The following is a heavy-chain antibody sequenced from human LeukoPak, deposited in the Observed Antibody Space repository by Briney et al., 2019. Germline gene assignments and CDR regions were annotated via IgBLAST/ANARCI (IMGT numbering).Heavy chain of an antibody. V-gene: IGHV3-23*01. Sequence: GGSLRLSCAASGFTFSSYAMSWVRQAPGKGLECVSAISGSGGSTYYADSVKGRFTISRDNSKNTLYLQMNSLRAEDTAVYYCATDEPLSHDYGDPDYWGQGTLVTVSS. J-gene: IGHJ4*02. CDR1: GFTFSSYA. CDR2: ISGSGGST. CDR3: ATDEPLSHDYGDPDY. D-gene: IGHD4-17*01.